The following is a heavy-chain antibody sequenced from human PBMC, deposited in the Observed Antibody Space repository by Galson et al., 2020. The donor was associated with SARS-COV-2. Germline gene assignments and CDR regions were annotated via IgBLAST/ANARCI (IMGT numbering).Heavy chain of an antibody. J-gene: IGHJ4*02. CDR3: AKGSIPGPGVGRYFEY. V-gene: IGHV3-23*01. CDR1: GFSFSTSG. CDR2: INENGLNT. Sequence: GESLKISCSASGFSFSTSGMSWLRQAPGKGLEWVSAINENGLNTYYTGSVKGRFTISRDNFRNTLNLQMNSLRAEDTAVYFCAKGSIPGPGVGRYFEYWGQGTLVSVSS. D-gene: IGHD2-21*01.